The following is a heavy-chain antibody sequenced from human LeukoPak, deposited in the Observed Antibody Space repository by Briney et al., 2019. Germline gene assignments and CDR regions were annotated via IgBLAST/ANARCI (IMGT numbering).Heavy chain of an antibody. CDR1: GLTFSMPP. V-gene: IGHV3-30*02. J-gene: IGHJ3*02. CDR2: IQNDGNSK. D-gene: IGHD5-24*01. Sequence: PGGSLRLSCAASGLTFSMPPMDWVRQAPGKGLEWVAFIQNDGNSKNYADSVRGRFTISRDNSKNTLYLQMNSLRAEDTAVYYCARDGYKRDAFDIWGQGTMVTVSS. CDR3: ARDGYKRDAFDI.